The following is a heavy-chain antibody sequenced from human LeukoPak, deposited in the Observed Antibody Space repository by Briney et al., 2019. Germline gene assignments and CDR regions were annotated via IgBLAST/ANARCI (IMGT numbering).Heavy chain of an antibody. CDR2: IDWDDDK. D-gene: IGHD6-13*01. CDR1: GFSLSTSGMC. Sequence: SGPTLVNPTQTLTLTCTFSGFSLSTSGMCVSWIRQPPGKALEWLARIDWDDDKYYSTSLKTRLTISKDTSKNQVVLTMTNMDPVDTATYYCARTRQYSSSSVNWFDPWGQGTLVTVSS. V-gene: IGHV2-70*11. CDR3: ARTRQYSSSSVNWFDP. J-gene: IGHJ5*02.